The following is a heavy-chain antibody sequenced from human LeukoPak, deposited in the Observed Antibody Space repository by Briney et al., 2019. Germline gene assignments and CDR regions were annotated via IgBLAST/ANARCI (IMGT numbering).Heavy chain of an antibody. J-gene: IGHJ4*02. D-gene: IGHD2-8*01. V-gene: IGHV4-39*07. CDR2: IYYSGST. CDR1: GGSISSSSYY. Sequence: SETLSLTCTVSGGSISSSSYYWGWIRQPPGKGLEWIGSIYYSGSTYYNPSLKSRVTISVDTSKNQFSLKLSSVTAADTAVYYCARVVYCTNGVCYTPSYFDYWGQGTLVTVSS. CDR3: ARVVYCTNGVCYTPSYFDY.